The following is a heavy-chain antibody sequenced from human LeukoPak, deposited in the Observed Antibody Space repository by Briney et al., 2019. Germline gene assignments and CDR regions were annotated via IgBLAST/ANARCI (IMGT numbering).Heavy chain of an antibody. CDR1: GYTFTGYY. Sequence: ASVKVSCKASGYTFTGYYMHWARQAPGQGLEWMGWINPNSGGTNYAQKFQGRVTMTRDTSISTAYMELSRLRSDDTAVYYCARDKATVTTFDYWGQGTLVTVSS. CDR2: INPNSGGT. D-gene: IGHD4-17*01. CDR3: ARDKATVTTFDY. J-gene: IGHJ4*02. V-gene: IGHV1-2*02.